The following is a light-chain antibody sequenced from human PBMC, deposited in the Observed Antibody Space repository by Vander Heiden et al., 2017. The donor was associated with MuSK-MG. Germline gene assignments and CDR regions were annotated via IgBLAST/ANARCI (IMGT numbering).Light chain of an antibody. J-gene: IGKJ2*01. CDR1: QSISSS. V-gene: IGKV1-39*01. CDR2: AAS. CDR3: QQSDSNLMST. Sequence: DIQMTQSPSSLSASVGDRVTITCRASQSISSSLNWYQQKPGKAPKLLIYAASSLQSGVPSRFSGSGYGTDFTLTISSRQPEDFACYYCQQSDSNLMSTFGQGTKLDI.